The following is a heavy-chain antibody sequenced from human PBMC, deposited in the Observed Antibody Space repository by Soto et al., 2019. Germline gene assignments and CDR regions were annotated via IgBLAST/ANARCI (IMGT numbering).Heavy chain of an antibody. V-gene: IGHV1-69*13. J-gene: IGHJ4*02. CDR1: GGTFSSYA. CDR2: IIPIFGTA. D-gene: IGHD1-26*01. Sequence: ASVKVSCKASGGTFSSYAISWVRQAPGQGLEWMGGIIPIFGTANYAQKFQGRVTITADESTSTAYMELSSLRSEDTAVYYCARDSPPGWSSPSPHYFDYWGQGTLVTVSS. CDR3: ARDSPPGWSSPSPHYFDY.